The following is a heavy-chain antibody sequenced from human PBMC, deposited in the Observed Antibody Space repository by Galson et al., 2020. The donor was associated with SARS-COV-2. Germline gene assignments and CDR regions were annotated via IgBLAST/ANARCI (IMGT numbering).Heavy chain of an antibody. CDR2: ISYDGSNK. V-gene: IGHV3-30*04. D-gene: IGHD4-4*01. CDR3: ARDFYSNYRGPFDY. J-gene: IGHJ4*02. CDR1: GFTFSSYA. Sequence: GGSLRLSCAASGFTFSSYAMHWVRQAPGKGLEWVAVISYDGSNKYYADSVKGRFTISRDNSKNTLYLQMNSLRAEDTAVYYCARDFYSNYRGPFDYWGQGTLVTVSS.